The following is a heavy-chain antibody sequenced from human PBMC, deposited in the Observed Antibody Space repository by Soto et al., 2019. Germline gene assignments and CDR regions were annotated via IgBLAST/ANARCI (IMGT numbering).Heavy chain of an antibody. CDR2: ISYDGSNK. CDR3: AIPRAVVRGVPQNSPDY. Sequence: QVQLVESGGGVVQPGRSLRLSCAASGFTFSSYGMHWVRQAPGKGLEWVAVISYDGSNKYYADSVKGRFTISRDNSKNTLYLQMNSLRAEDTAVYYCAIPRAVVRGVPQNSPDYWGQGTLVTVSS. J-gene: IGHJ4*02. CDR1: GFTFSSYG. D-gene: IGHD3-10*01. V-gene: IGHV3-30*03.